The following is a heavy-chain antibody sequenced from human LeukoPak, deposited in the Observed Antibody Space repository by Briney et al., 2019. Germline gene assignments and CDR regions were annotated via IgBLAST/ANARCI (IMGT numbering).Heavy chain of an antibody. CDR1: GFAFGDYG. CDR3: AKDAEGQWLVPYFDY. J-gene: IGHJ4*02. CDR2: ISLNSGSI. D-gene: IGHD6-19*01. Sequence: GGPLRLSCVASGFAFGDYGMSWVRQAPGQGLEWVSGISLNSGSIGYADSVKGRFTISRDNAKNSLYLQMNSLRAEDTALYYCAKDAEGQWLVPYFDYWGQGTLVTVSS. V-gene: IGHV3-9*01.